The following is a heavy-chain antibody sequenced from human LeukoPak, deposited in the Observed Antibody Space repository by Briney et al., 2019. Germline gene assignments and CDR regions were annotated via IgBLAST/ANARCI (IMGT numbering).Heavy chain of an antibody. Sequence: ASVKASCKASGGTFSSYAISWVREAPGQGLEWMGGIIPIFGTANYAQKFQGRVTITADESTSTAYMELSSLRSEDTAVYYCARVALAAAAEYFQHWGQGTLVTVSS. V-gene: IGHV1-69*13. CDR3: ARVALAAAAEYFQH. CDR2: IIPIFGTA. J-gene: IGHJ1*01. CDR1: GGTFSSYA. D-gene: IGHD6-13*01.